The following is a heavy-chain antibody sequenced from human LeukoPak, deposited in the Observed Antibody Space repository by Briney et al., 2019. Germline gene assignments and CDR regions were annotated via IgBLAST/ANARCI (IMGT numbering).Heavy chain of an antibody. Sequence: SETLSLTCAVSGGSISSSNWWSWVRQPPGRGLEWIGEIYHSGSTNYNPSLKSRVTISVDKSKNQFSLKLSSVTAADTAVYYCAVGGVYLRGGAEAFDIWGQGTMVTVSS. V-gene: IGHV4-4*02. J-gene: IGHJ3*02. CDR1: GGSISSSNW. D-gene: IGHD3-10*01. CDR3: AVGGVYLRGGAEAFDI. CDR2: IYHSGST.